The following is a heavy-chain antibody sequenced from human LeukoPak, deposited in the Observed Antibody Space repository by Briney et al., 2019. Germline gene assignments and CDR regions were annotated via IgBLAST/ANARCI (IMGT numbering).Heavy chain of an antibody. CDR1: GGSISSYY. V-gene: IGHV4-4*07. CDR2: IYTSGST. CDR3: ARDQSITMVRGVIITLDAMDV. D-gene: IGHD3-10*01. J-gene: IGHJ6*02. Sequence: SETLPLTCTVSGGSISSYYWSWIRQPAGKGLEWIGRIYTSGSTNYNPSLKSRVTMSVDTSKNQFSLKLSSVTAADTAVYYCARDQSITMVRGVIITLDAMDVWGQGTTVTVSS.